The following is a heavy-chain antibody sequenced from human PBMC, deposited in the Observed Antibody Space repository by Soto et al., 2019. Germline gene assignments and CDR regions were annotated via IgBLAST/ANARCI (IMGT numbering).Heavy chain of an antibody. V-gene: IGHV6-1*01. CDR3: AGGPALTGSFFDS. CDR2: TYYTSKWYH. CDR1: RDSVSSKSAA. Sequence: SQTLSLTCAISRDSVSSKSAAWNWIRQSPSRGLELLGRTYYTSKWYHDYAVSVQSRITISPDTSKNQFSLQLNSVTPEDTAVYFCAGGPALTGSFFDSWGLGTLVTVSS. D-gene: IGHD3-9*01. J-gene: IGHJ4*02.